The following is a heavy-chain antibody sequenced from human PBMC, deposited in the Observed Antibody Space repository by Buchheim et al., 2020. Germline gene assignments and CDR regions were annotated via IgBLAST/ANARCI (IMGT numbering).Heavy chain of an antibody. D-gene: IGHD6-19*01. J-gene: IGHJ4*02. CDR1: GATFSSYA. CDR3: ARGGSAAGSVPFDY. Sequence: QVQLVQSGAEVKKPGSSVKFSCKASGATFSSYAISWVRQAPGQGLEWMGRIIPIRGIANYAQQFPGRVTITADKSTSTAYMELSSLRSEDTAVYYCARGGSAAGSVPFDYWGQGTL. V-gene: IGHV1-69*04. CDR2: IIPIRGIA.